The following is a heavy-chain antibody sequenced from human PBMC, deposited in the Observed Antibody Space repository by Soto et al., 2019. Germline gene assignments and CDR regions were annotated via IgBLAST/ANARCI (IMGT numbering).Heavy chain of an antibody. D-gene: IGHD5-12*01. CDR3: ARGRGDGYIRLGNWFDP. CDR1: GGSFSGYY. Sequence: QVQLQQWGAGLLKPSETLSLTCAVYGGSFSGYYWSWIRQPPGKGLEWIGEINHSGSTNYNPSLKSRVTISVDTSKNQFSLKLSSVTAADTAVYYCARGRGDGYIRLGNWFDPWGQGTLVTVSS. J-gene: IGHJ5*02. CDR2: INHSGST. V-gene: IGHV4-34*01.